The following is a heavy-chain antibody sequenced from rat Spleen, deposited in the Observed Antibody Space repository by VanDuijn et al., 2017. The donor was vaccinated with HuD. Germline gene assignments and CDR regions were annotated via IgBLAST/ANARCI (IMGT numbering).Heavy chain of an antibody. J-gene: IGHJ2*01. CDR3: AREIHYYFDY. D-gene: IGHD2-1*01. Sequence: EVQLVESDGGLVQPGRSLKLSCAASGFTFSDYYMAWVRQAPTKGLEWVATISYDGSSIYYRNSVKGRFTLSRDNAKSTLYLQMDSLRSEDTATYYCAREIHYYFDYWGQGVMVTVSS. V-gene: IGHV5-29*01. CDR1: GFTFSDYY. CDR2: ISYDGSSI.